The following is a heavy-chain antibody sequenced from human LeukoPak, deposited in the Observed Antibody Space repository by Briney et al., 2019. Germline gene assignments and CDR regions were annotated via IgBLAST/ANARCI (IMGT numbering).Heavy chain of an antibody. V-gene: IGHV4-34*01. CDR1: GGSFSGYY. CDR3: ARQPYGDNSFGAFDI. CDR2: INHSGST. J-gene: IGHJ3*02. D-gene: IGHD4-23*01. Sequence: SETLSLACAVYGGSFSGYYWSWIRQPPGKGLEWIGEINHSGSTNYNPSLKSRVTISVDTSKNQFSLKLSSVTAADTAVYYCARQPYGDNSFGAFDIWGQGTMVTVSS.